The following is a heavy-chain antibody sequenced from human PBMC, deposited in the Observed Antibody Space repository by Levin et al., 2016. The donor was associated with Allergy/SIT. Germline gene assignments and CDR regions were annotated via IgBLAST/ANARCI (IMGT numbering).Heavy chain of an antibody. CDR1: GGSISSGGYY. Sequence: SETLSLTCTVSGGSISSGGYYWSWIRQHPGKGLEWIGYIYYSGSTYYNPSLKSRVTISVDTSKNQFSLKLSSVTAADTAVYYCARDGAGSEYWYFDLWGRGTLVTVSS. D-gene: IGHD5-12*01. J-gene: IGHJ2*01. CDR3: ARDGAGSEYWYFDL. V-gene: IGHV4-31*03. CDR2: IYYSGST.